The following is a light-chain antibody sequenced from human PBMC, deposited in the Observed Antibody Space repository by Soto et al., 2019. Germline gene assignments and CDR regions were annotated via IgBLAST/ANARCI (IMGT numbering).Light chain of an antibody. CDR1: SSDIGAYDY. V-gene: IGLV2-14*01. CDR3: FSFTTTSSHV. CDR2: EVN. Sequence: QSVLTHPASLSGSPGQSITISCTGTSSDIGAYDYVSWFQQHPGKAPTLMISEVNNRPSGVSNLFSGSKSGNTAYLTISVLQVEDEDDYFCFSFTTTSSHVFGAGAKGTVL. J-gene: IGLJ1*01.